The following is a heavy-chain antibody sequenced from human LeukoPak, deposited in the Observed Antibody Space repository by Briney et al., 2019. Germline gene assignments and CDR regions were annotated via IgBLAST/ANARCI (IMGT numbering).Heavy chain of an antibody. V-gene: IGHV3-30*03. Sequence: GGSLRLSCAASGFTFSSYGMHWVRQAPGKGLEWVAVISYDGSNKYYADSVKGRFTISRDNSKNTLYLQMNSLKTEDTAVYYCTTDTRTNYDSSGYDFDYWGQGTLVTVSS. CDR1: GFTFSSYG. J-gene: IGHJ4*02. D-gene: IGHD3-22*01. CDR3: TTDTRTNYDSSGYDFDY. CDR2: ISYDGSNK.